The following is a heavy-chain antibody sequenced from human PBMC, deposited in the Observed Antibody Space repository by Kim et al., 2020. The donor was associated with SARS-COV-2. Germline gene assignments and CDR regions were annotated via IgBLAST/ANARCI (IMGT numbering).Heavy chain of an antibody. CDR3: ARVTIFGVVISLLDTKNWFDP. D-gene: IGHD3-3*01. CDR2: ISAYNGNT. Sequence: ASVKVSCKASGYTFTSYGISWVRQAPGQGLEWMGWISAYNGNTNYAQKLQGRVTMTTDTSTSTAYMELRSLRSDDTAVYYCARVTIFGVVISLLDTKNWFDPWGQGTLVTVSS. J-gene: IGHJ5*02. V-gene: IGHV1-18*01. CDR1: GYTFTSYG.